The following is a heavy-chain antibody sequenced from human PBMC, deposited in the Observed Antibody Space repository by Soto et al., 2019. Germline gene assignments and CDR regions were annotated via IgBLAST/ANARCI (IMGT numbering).Heavy chain of an antibody. J-gene: IGHJ6*02. Sequence: GGSLRLSCAASGFTFSSYGMHWVRQAPGKGLEWVAVIWYDGSNKYYADSVKGRFTISRDNSKNTLYLQMNSLRAEDTAVYYCARNPPGVGSGSYITTYGMDVWGQGTTVTVSS. CDR1: GFTFSSYG. CDR2: IWYDGSNK. V-gene: IGHV3-33*08. D-gene: IGHD3-10*01. CDR3: ARNPPGVGSGSYITTYGMDV.